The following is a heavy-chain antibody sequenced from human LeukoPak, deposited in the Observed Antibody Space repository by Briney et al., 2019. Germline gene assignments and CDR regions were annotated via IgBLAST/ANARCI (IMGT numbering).Heavy chain of an antibody. CDR1: GFTFRSHA. J-gene: IGHJ4*02. D-gene: IGHD2-21*01. CDR2: IYENGGTT. Sequence: GGSLRLSCVGSGFTFRSHAMSWVRQAPEKGQEFVSGIYENGGTTYYADSVKGRFSISRDNSKNTLYLQMDSLRGEDTAVYYCAKDFRIGYSAHFDYWGQGALVTVSS. CDR3: AKDFRIGYSAHFDY. V-gene: IGHV3-23*01.